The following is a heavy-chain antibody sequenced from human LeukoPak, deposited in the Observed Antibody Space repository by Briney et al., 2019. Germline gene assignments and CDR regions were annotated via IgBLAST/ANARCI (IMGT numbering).Heavy chain of an antibody. CDR1: GGSFSGYY. Sequence: SETLSLTCAVYGGSFSGYYWSWIRQPPGKGLEWIGEINHSGSTNYNPSLKSRVTISVDTSKNQFSLKLSSVTAADTAVYYCARGLITFRTGYYYDSSGYYGYFDYRGQGTLVTVSS. V-gene: IGHV4-34*01. J-gene: IGHJ4*02. D-gene: IGHD3-22*01. CDR2: INHSGST. CDR3: ARGLITFRTGYYYDSSGYYGYFDY.